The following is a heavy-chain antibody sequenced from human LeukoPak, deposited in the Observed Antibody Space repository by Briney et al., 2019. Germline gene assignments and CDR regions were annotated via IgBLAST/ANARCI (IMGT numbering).Heavy chain of an antibody. D-gene: IGHD5-18*01. Sequence: GGSLRLSCAASGFTFSSYAMSWVRQAPGKGLEWVSAISGSGGSTYYADSVKGQFTISRDNSKNTLYLQMNSLRAEDTAVYYCAKIKLYSYGPDYWGQGTLVTVSS. J-gene: IGHJ4*02. CDR1: GFTFSSYA. V-gene: IGHV3-23*01. CDR2: ISGSGGST. CDR3: AKIKLYSYGPDY.